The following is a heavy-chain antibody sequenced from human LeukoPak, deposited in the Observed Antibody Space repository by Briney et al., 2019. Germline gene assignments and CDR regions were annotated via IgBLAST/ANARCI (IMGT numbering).Heavy chain of an antibody. J-gene: IGHJ4*02. CDR2: MYYIGRV. V-gene: IGHV4-59*08. CDR1: SDSISNYY. Sequence: SETLSLTCTVSSDSISNYYWSWIRQPPGKGLEWIGDMYYIGRVAYNLSLLSRVTMFLDKSAKQLSLRLTSVTAADTAVYYCARHQAPPWHQRLLATLRGYYLDSWGQGTLVIVSS. CDR3: ARHQAPPWHQRLLATLRGYYLDS. D-gene: IGHD2-21*02.